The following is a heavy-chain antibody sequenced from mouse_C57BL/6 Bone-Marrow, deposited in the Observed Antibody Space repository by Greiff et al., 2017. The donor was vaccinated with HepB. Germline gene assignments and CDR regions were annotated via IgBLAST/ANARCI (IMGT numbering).Heavy chain of an antibody. CDR2: ISDGGSYT. CDR3: ARGRAMMVFAY. Sequence: EVKVVESGGGLVKPGGSLKLSCAASGFTFSSYAMSWVRQTPEKRLEWVATISDGGSYTYYPDNVKGRFTISRDNAKNNLYLQMSHLKSEDTAMYYCARGRAMMVFAYWGQGTLVTVSA. V-gene: IGHV5-4*03. CDR1: GFTFSSYA. J-gene: IGHJ3*01. D-gene: IGHD2-3*01.